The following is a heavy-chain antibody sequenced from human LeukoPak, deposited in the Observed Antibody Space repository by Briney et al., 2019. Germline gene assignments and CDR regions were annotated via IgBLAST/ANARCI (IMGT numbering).Heavy chain of an antibody. D-gene: IGHD3-22*01. CDR3: ARAREEYYYDSSGYYLGAFDI. CDR2: IYYSGST. CDR1: GGSISSYY. V-gene: IGHV4-59*01. J-gene: IGHJ3*02. Sequence: SETLSLTCTVSGGSISSYYWSWIRQPPGKGLEWIGYIYYSGSTNYNPSLKSRVTISVDTSKNQFSLKLSSVTAADTAVYYCARAREEYYYDSSGYYLGAFDIWGQGAMVTVSS.